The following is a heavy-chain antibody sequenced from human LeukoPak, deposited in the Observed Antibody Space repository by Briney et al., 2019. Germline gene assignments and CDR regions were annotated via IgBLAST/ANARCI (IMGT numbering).Heavy chain of an antibody. D-gene: IGHD3-22*01. Sequence: GGSLRLSCAASGFTFSNYWMTWVRQAPGKGLEWVVNIKEDGGETKYLDSVKGRFTISRDNAKNSLYVQMNSLRVEDTAVYYCARSDISGYLWFDPWGQGTLVTVSS. CDR1: GFTFSNYW. CDR3: ARSDISGYLWFDP. V-gene: IGHV3-7*01. CDR2: IKEDGGET. J-gene: IGHJ5*02.